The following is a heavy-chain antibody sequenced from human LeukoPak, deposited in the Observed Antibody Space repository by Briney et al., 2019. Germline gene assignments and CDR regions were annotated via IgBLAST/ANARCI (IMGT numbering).Heavy chain of an antibody. CDR1: GGTVSSYA. D-gene: IGHD3-22*01. CDR3: AKGRAGNYYYDSSDY. Sequence: GASVKVSCKASGGTVSSYAISWVRQAPGQGLEWRGGIIPIFGTANYAQKFQGRVTITADESTSTAYVELSSLRSEDTAVYYCAKGRAGNYYYDSSDYWGQGTLVTVSS. J-gene: IGHJ4*02. CDR2: IIPIFGTA. V-gene: IGHV1-69*01.